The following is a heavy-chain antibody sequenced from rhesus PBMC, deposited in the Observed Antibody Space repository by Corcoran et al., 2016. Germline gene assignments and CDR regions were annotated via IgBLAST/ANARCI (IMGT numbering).Heavy chain of an antibody. V-gene: IGHV4-76*01. CDR1: GGSLSGAYD. D-gene: IGHD2-2*01. Sequence: QVQLQESGPGLVKPSETLSLTCAVSGGSLSGAYDWSWLRQPPVKGLEYIGFIYGVSGDTTYKPSINNRGHISKDTSKELFSRNLSLVTAADTAVYYCASNLAGHHGLDSWGQGVVVTVSS. CDR2: IYGVSGDT. J-gene: IGHJ6*01. CDR3: ASNLAGHHGLDS.